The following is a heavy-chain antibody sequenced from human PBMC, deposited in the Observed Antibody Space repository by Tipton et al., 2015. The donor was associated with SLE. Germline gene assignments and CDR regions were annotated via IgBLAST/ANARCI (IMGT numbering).Heavy chain of an antibody. V-gene: IGHV4-39*01. J-gene: IGHJ4*02. D-gene: IGHD1-26*01. CDR3: PRVRWELLTFFDY. CDR1: GGSISSSSYY. Sequence: TLSLTCTVSGGSISSSSYYWGWIRQPPGKGLEWIGSIYYSGSTYYNPSLKSRVTISVHTSKNQFSLKLSSVTAADTAVYYCPRVRWELLTFFDYWGQGTLVTVSS. CDR2: IYYSGST.